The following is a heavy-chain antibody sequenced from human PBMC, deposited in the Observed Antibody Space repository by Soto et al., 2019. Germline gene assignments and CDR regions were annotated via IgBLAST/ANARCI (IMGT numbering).Heavy chain of an antibody. Sequence: GGSLRLSCAASGFTFSSYSMNWVRQAPGKGLEWVSSISSSSSYIYYADSVKGRFTISRDNAKNSLYLQMNSLRAEDTAVYYCARGVVVVPAAPRFYYGMDVWGQGTTATVSS. CDR1: GFTFSSYS. CDR3: ARGVVVVPAAPRFYYGMDV. CDR2: ISSSSSYI. J-gene: IGHJ6*02. V-gene: IGHV3-21*01. D-gene: IGHD2-2*01.